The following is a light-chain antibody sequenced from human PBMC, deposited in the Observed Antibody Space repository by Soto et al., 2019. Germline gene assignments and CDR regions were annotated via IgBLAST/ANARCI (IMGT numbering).Light chain of an antibody. CDR1: QSVSSN. Sequence: EIVMTQSPATLSVSPGERATLSCRASQSVSSNLHWYQQKPGQAPRLLIYGASTRATGIPARFSGSGSGTAFTLTISSLQSEAFAVYYCQQYNNGPPITFGQGTRLEIK. CDR3: QQYNNGPPIT. CDR2: GAS. J-gene: IGKJ5*01. V-gene: IGKV3-15*01.